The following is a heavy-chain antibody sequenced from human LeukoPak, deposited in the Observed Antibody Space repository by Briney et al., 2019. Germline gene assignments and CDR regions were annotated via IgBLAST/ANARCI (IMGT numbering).Heavy chain of an antibody. Sequence: ASVKVSCKASGGTFSSYAISWVRQAPGQGLEWMGGIIPIFGTANYAQKFQGRVTITTDESTSTAYMELGSLRSEDTAVYYCARDDYYDSSGYEIGAFDIWGQGTMVTVSS. CDR1: GGTFSSYA. D-gene: IGHD3-22*01. V-gene: IGHV1-69*05. CDR3: ARDDYYDSSGYEIGAFDI. J-gene: IGHJ3*02. CDR2: IIPIFGTA.